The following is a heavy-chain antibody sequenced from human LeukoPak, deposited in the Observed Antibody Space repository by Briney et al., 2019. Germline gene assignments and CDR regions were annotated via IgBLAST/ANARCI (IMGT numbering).Heavy chain of an antibody. V-gene: IGHV3-30-3*01. D-gene: IGHD1-1*01. CDR3: ARVWTAFDI. Sequence: GGSLRLSCAASGFTFSSYAMHWVRQAPGKGLEWVAVISYDGSNKYYADSVKGRFTIPRDNSKNTLYLQMNSLRAEDTAVYYCARVWTAFDIWGQGTMVTVSS. CDR1: GFTFSSYA. CDR2: ISYDGSNK. J-gene: IGHJ3*02.